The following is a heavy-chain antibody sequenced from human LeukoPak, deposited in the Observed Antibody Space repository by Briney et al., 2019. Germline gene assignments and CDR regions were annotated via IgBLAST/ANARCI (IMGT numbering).Heavy chain of an antibody. CDR3: ASSRSGCSSGWYSRQLDY. J-gene: IGHJ4*02. CDR2: INPNSGGT. CDR1: GYTFTGYY. V-gene: IGHV1-2*02. Sequence: ASVKVSCKASGYTFTGYYMHWVRQAPGQGLEWMGWINPNSGGTNYAQKFQGRVTMTRDTSISTAYMELSRLRSDDTAVYYCASSRSGCSSGWYSRQLDYWGQGTLVTVSS. D-gene: IGHD6-19*01.